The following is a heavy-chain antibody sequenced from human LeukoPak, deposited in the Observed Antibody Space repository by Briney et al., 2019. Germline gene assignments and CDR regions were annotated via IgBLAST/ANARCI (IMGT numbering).Heavy chain of an antibody. CDR3: ARHGRDGYNLRFDY. J-gene: IGHJ4*02. V-gene: IGHV4-59*08. CDR2: IYYSGST. Sequence: SETLSLTCTVSGGSISSYYWSWIRQPPGKGLEWIGYIYYSGSTNYNPSLKSRVTISVDTSKNQFSLKLSSVTAADTAVYYRARHGRDGYNLRFDYWGQGTLVTVSS. CDR1: GGSISSYY. D-gene: IGHD5-24*01.